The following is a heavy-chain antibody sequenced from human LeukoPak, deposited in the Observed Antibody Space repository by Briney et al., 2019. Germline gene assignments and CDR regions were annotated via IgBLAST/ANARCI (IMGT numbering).Heavy chain of an antibody. CDR2: INPSGGST. D-gene: IGHD6-13*01. J-gene: IGHJ4*02. CDR1: GYTFSGYY. Sequence: ASVKVSCKASGYTFSGYYMHWVRQAPGQGLEWMGIINPSGGSTSYAQKFQGRVTMTRDTSTSTVYMELSSLRSEDTAVYYCARESSSWYYFDYWGQGTLVTVSS. CDR3: ARESSSWYYFDY. V-gene: IGHV1-46*01.